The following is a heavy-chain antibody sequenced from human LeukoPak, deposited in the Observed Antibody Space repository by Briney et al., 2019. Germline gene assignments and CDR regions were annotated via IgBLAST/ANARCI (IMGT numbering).Heavy chain of an antibody. D-gene: IGHD3-10*01. J-gene: IGHJ4*02. Sequence: PSETLSLTCAVSGGSISSNSYYWGWIRQPPGKGLEWIGSIYYSGSTYYKSSLKSRVTISVDTSKNQFSLKLSSVTAADTAVYYCARELSMVRGVNDYWGQGTLVTVSS. CDR3: ARELSMVRGVNDY. V-gene: IGHV4-39*07. CDR1: GGSISSNSYY. CDR2: IYYSGST.